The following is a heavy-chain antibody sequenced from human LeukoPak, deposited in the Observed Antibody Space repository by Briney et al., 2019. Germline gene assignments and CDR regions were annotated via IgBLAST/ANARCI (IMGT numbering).Heavy chain of an antibody. D-gene: IGHD3-9*01. Sequence: GESVKISCKGSGYSFTSYWIGWVRQMPGKGLEWMGIIYPGDSDTRYSPSFQGQVTISADKSISTAYLQWSSLKASDTAMYYCARRDILTGYRNLFDYWGQGTLVTVSS. V-gene: IGHV5-51*01. CDR2: IYPGDSDT. J-gene: IGHJ4*02. CDR1: GYSFTSYW. CDR3: ARRDILTGYRNLFDY.